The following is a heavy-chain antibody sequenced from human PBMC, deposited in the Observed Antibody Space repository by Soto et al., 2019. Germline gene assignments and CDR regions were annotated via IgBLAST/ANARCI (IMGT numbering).Heavy chain of an antibody. V-gene: IGHV3-21*01. CDR1: GFTFSSDS. Sequence: EVQLVESGGGLVKPGGSLRLSCAASGFTFSSDSMNWVRQAPGKGLEWVSSISSSSSYIYYADSVKGRFTISRDNAKNSLYLQMNSLRAEDTAVYYCAMDYDSRGGRVDYWGHGTLVTVAS. CDR3: AMDYDSRGGRVDY. D-gene: IGHD3-22*01. J-gene: IGHJ4*01. CDR2: ISSSSSYI.